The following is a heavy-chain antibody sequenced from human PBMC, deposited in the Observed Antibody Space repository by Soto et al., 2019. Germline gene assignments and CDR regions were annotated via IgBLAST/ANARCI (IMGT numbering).Heavy chain of an antibody. V-gene: IGHV4-31*03. J-gene: IGHJ3*02. CDR1: GGSISSGGYY. CDR3: ARDDPSYYYDSSGYQNDACDI. CDR2: IYYSGST. Sequence: QVQLQESGPGLVTPSQTLSLTCTVSGGSISSGGYYWSWIRQHPGKGLEWIGYIYYSGSTYYNPSLQSRVTISVDPSKNQFSLKLSSVTAADTAVYYCARDDPSYYYDSSGYQNDACDIWGQGTMVTVSS. D-gene: IGHD3-22*01.